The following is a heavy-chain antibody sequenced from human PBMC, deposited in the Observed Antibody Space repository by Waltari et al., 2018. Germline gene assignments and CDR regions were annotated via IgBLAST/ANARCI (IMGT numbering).Heavy chain of an antibody. D-gene: IGHD1-26*01. Sequence: QVQLVPSGAEVKKPGASVKVSCKASGYPFTSYAMHWVRQAPGQRLEWMGWINAGNGNTKYSQEFQGRVTITRDTSASTAYMELSSLRSEDMAVYDCARASAFGSVGGLTYWGQGTLVTVSS. CDR2: INAGNGNT. J-gene: IGHJ4*02. CDR1: GYPFTSYA. CDR3: ARASAFGSVGGLTY. V-gene: IGHV1-3*03.